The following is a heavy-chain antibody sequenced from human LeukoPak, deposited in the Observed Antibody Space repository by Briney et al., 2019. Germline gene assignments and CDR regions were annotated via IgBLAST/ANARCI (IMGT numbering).Heavy chain of an antibody. Sequence: GGSLRLSCAASGFTFSSYAMHWVRQAPGKGLEWVAVISYDGSNKYYADSVKGRFTISRDNSKNTLYLQMNSLRAGDTAVYYCARDLADYGDYWGQGTLLTDSS. J-gene: IGHJ4*02. V-gene: IGHV3-30-3*01. D-gene: IGHD6-25*01. CDR3: ARDLADYGDY. CDR2: ISYDGSNK. CDR1: GFTFSSYA.